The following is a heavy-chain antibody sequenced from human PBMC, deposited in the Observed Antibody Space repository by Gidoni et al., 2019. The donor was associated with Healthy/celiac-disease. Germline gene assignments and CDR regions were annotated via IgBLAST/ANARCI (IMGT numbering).Heavy chain of an antibody. Sequence: VQLQESGPGLEKPSETLSLTCTVSGGSILSYYWSWIRQPAAKGLAWIGRIYTSESTNYNTSLKSLVTMSVDTSKNQFSLKLSSVTAADTAVYYCARGLRGYSYGYFDYWGQGTLVTVSS. D-gene: IGHD5-18*01. CDR3: ARGLRGYSYGYFDY. CDR1: GGSILSYY. V-gene: IGHV4-4*07. CDR2: IYTSEST. J-gene: IGHJ4*02.